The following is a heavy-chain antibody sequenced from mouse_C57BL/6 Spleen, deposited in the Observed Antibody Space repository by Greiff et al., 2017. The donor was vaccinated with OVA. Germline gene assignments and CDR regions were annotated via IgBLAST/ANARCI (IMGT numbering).Heavy chain of an antibody. V-gene: IGHV1-52*01. CDR2: IDPSDSET. D-gene: IGHD1-1*01. CDR3: ARGGYGSSYGFAY. J-gene: IGHJ3*01. Sequence: VQLQQPGAELVRPGSSVKLSCKASGYTFTSYWMHWVKQRPIQGLEWIGNIDPSDSETHYNQKFKDKATLTVDKSSSTAYMQLSSLTSEDSAVYYCARGGYGSSYGFAYWGQGTLVTVSA. CDR1: GYTFTSYW.